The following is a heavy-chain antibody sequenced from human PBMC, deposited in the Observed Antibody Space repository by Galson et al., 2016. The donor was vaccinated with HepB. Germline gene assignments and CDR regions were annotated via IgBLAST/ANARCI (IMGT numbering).Heavy chain of an antibody. V-gene: IGHV4-34*01. CDR3: ARGKYSRNWYFRY. Sequence: SETLSLTCAVYGGSFTNYYWAWIRQPPGKGLEWVGEINHSGSTNYNSSLESRVAMSLDMSKNEITLNLTSVTAADTAVYYCARGKYSRNWYFRYWGQGTLVSVSS. D-gene: IGHD6-13*01. J-gene: IGHJ4*02. CDR1: GGSFTNYY. CDR2: INHSGST.